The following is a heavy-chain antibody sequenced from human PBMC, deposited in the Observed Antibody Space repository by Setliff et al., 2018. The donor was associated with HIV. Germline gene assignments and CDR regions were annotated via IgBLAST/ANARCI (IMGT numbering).Heavy chain of an antibody. CDR1: GFSFNTFG. V-gene: IGHV1-18*01. D-gene: IGHD5-12*01. CDR3: ARDRGYDVDTFDS. Sequence: ASVKVSCKASGFSFNTFGISWVRQAPGQGLEWMGWVGAYNGHTNYAQKFQGKFIMTTDTSTSTAYMELWSLRSDDTALYYCARDRGYDVDTFDSWGQGTLVTVSS. J-gene: IGHJ4*02. CDR2: VGAYNGHT.